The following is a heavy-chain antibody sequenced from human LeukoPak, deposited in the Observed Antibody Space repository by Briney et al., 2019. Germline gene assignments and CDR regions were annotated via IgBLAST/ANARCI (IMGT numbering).Heavy chain of an antibody. V-gene: IGHV4-38-2*02. Sequence: SETLSLTCNVSDYSISSVYFRGWIRQSPGKGLEWIGSIYHTGYTYYNPSLKSRITISLETSRTQFSLKLNSVTAADTAVYFCVTTGHSSGWQFDYWGQGTLVTVSS. CDR1: DYSISSVYF. J-gene: IGHJ4*02. CDR3: VTTGHSSGWQFDY. CDR2: IYHTGYT. D-gene: IGHD6-19*01.